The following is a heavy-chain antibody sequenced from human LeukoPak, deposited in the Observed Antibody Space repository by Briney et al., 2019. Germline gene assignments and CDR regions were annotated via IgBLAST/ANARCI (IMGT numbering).Heavy chain of an antibody. CDR3: ARDLVRYSSRVNLDY. V-gene: IGHV1-2*02. D-gene: IGHD6-13*01. CDR1: GYTFTGYY. J-gene: IGHJ4*02. CDR2: INPNSGGT. Sequence: GASVKVSCKASGYTFTGYYMHWVRQAPGQGLEWMGWINPNSGGTNYAQKFQGRVTMTRDTSISTAYMELSRLRSDDTAVYYCARDLVRYSSRVNLDYWGQGTLVTVSS.